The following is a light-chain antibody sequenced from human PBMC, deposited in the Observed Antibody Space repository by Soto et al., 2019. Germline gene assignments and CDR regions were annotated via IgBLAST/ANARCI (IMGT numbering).Light chain of an antibody. CDR3: QQANSFPIT. Sequence: IQMAQSPSSMSASLGDRVTITCRASQGISSWLAWYQQKPGKALKLLIYAASSLQSGIPSRFSGSAYGTDFTLTISSLQPEDFATYYCQQANSFPITFGQGTRLEIK. J-gene: IGKJ5*01. CDR1: QGISSW. CDR2: AAS. V-gene: IGKV1-12*01.